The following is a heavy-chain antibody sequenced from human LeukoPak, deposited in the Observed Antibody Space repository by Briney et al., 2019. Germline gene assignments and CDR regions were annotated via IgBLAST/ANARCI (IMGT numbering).Heavy chain of an antibody. J-gene: IGHJ4*02. CDR1: DGVINSHY. Sequence: PSETLSLTCSVSDGVINSHYWSWIRQPPGKGLEWIGYIYYSGSTNYNPSLKSRVTISVDTSKNQFSLKLSSVTAADTAVYYCARTRYYYNSRSYGAPYYFDYWGQGTLVTVSS. CDR2: IYYSGST. D-gene: IGHD3-10*01. V-gene: IGHV4-59*08. CDR3: ARTRYYYNSRSYGAPYYFDY.